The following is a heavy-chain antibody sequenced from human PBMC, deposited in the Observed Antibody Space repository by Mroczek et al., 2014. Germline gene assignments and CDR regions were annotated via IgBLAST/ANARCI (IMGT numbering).Heavy chain of an antibody. CDR2: IKSKTDGGTT. Sequence: EVQLLESGGGLVKPGGSLRLSCAASGFTFSNAWMSWVRQAPGKGLEWVGRIKSKTDGGTTDYAAPVKGRFTISRDDSKNTLYLQMNSLKTXDTAVYYCTTDVVPAAIDGYSGYDGAFDIWGQGTMVTVSS. J-gene: IGHJ3*02. CDR1: GFTFSNAW. D-gene: IGHD2-2*02. CDR3: TTDVVPAAIDGYSGYDGAFDI. V-gene: IGHV3-15*01.